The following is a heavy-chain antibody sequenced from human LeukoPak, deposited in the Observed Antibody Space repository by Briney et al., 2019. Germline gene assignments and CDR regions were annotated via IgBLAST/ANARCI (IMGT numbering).Heavy chain of an antibody. J-gene: IGHJ4*02. CDR2: IIPILGIA. Sequence: SVKVSCKASRGIFSSYAITWVRQAPGQGLEWMGRIIPILGIANYAQKFQGRVTITADKSTSTAYMELSSLRSEDTAVYYCAREYDSSGRASGNFDYWGQGTLVTVSS. D-gene: IGHD3-22*01. CDR3: AREYDSSGRASGNFDY. CDR1: RGIFSSYA. V-gene: IGHV1-69*04.